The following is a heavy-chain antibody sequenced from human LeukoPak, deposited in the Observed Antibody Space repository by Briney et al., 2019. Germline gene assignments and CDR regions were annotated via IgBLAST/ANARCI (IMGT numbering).Heavy chain of an antibody. D-gene: IGHD1-14*01. CDR1: GYSISSAYY. CDR3: ARDLSGILRNWFDP. Sequence: KSSETLSLTCAVSGYSISSAYYRGWIRQPPGKGLEWMGSIYHSGSTYYNPSLKSRVTISVDTSKNQFSLKLSSVTAADTAVYYCARDLSGILRNWFDPWGQGTLVTVSS. J-gene: IGHJ5*02. CDR2: IYHSGST. V-gene: IGHV4-38-2*02.